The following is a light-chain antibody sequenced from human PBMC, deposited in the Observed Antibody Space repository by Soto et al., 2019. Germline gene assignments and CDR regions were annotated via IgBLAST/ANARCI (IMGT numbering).Light chain of an antibody. CDR3: NSYTSKSTGV. V-gene: IGLV2-14*01. CDR2: EVS. Sequence: QSALTQPASVSGSPGQSITISCTGTSSDVGGYNYVSWYQQHPGKAPKLIIYEVSNRPSGVSNRFSGPKSDNTASLTISGLQAEDEADYYCNSYTSKSTGVFGTGTKLTVL. CDR1: SSDVGGYNY. J-gene: IGLJ1*01.